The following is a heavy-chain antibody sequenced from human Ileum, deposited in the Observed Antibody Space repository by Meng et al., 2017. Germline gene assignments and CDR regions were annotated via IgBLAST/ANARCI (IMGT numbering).Heavy chain of an antibody. CDR1: GFTFSSYS. V-gene: IGHV3-21*01. D-gene: IGHD1-1*01. Sequence: EVQLVESVGDLVKPVGSLRFSCAASGFTFSSYSMNWVRQAPGKGLEWVSSISSSSSYIYYADSLKGRFTISRDNAKNSLYLQMNSLRAEDTAVYYCARERQDNRWFDPWGQGTLVTVSS. CDR3: ARERQDNRWFDP. CDR2: ISSSSSYI. J-gene: IGHJ5*02.